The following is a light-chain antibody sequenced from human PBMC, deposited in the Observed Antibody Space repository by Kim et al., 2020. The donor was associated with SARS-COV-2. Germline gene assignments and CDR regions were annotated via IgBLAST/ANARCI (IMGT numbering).Light chain of an antibody. J-gene: IGKJ2*01. CDR2: GAS. Sequence: DIQMSQSPSSLSASVGDRVTITCRASRTISTYLNWYQHKPGKAPNLLIYGASSLQSGVPSRFSGSGSGTSFTLTISSLQPEDFGNDYCQQSYSTPYIFGPGTKLEI. CDR1: RTISTY. V-gene: IGKV1-39*01. CDR3: QQSYSTPYI.